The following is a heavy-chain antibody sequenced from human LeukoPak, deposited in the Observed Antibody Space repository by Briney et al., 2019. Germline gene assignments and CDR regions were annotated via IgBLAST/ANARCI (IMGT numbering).Heavy chain of an antibody. CDR3: AKDASTKKSYYYYYYMDV. D-gene: IGHD2-2*01. CDR2: ISSSSSTI. V-gene: IGHV3-48*04. Sequence: PGGSLRLSCAASGFTFRSYSMNWVRQAPGKGLEWVSYISSSSSTIYYADSVKGRFTISRDNAKNSLYLQMNSLRAEDTALYYCAKDASTKKSYYYYYYMDVWGKGTTVTVSS. CDR1: GFTFRSYS. J-gene: IGHJ6*03.